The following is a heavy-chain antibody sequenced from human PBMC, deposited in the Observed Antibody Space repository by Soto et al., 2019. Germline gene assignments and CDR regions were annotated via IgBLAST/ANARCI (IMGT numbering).Heavy chain of an antibody. CDR3: AKDERTYFYYYGMDV. CDR1: GFTFATYG. J-gene: IGHJ6*02. CDR2: ILYGGSKK. V-gene: IGHV3-30*18. Sequence: PGGSLRLSCAASGFTFATYGMHWVRRAPGKGLEWVAVILYGGSKKYYAESLKGRFTISRDNSKNTLYLQVNSLRAEDTAIYYCAKDERTYFYYYGMDVWGQGTTVTVSS.